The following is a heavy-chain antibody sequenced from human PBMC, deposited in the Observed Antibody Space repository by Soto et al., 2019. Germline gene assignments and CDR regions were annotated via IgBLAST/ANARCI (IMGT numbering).Heavy chain of an antibody. J-gene: IGHJ5*02. CDR1: GDSMSSYY. V-gene: IGHV4-4*07. CDR3: ARGQRFSDWFDP. D-gene: IGHD3-3*01. CDR2: VYSSGGT. Sequence: SETLSLTCTVSGDSMSSYYWTWIRQPAGKGLEWIGRVYSSGGTHYNPSLKSRVTISLDTSKNQFSLRLLSVTDADTAVYYCARGQRFSDWFDPWDQGTLVTVSS.